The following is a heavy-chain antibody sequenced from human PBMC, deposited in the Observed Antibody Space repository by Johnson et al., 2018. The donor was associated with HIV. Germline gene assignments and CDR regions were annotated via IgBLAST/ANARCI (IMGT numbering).Heavy chain of an antibody. J-gene: IGHJ3*02. D-gene: IGHD5-18*01. CDR3: AKGGYSYGNAFDI. V-gene: IGHV3-23*04. CDR2: ISGSGGST. Sequence: VQLVESGGGLVKPGGSLRLSCAASGFTFSNAWMSWVRQAPGKGLEWVSAISGSGGSTYYADSVKGRFTISRDNSKNTLYLQMNSLRAEDTAVYYCAKGGYSYGNAFDIWGQGTMVTVSS. CDR1: GFTFSNAW.